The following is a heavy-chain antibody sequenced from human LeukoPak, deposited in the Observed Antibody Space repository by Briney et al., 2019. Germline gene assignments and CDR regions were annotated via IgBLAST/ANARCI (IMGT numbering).Heavy chain of an antibody. Sequence: SGTLSLTCTVSGGSISIYYWSWIRQPPGKGLEWIGEINHSGSTNYNPSLKSRVTISVDTSKDQFSLKLSSVTAADTAVYYCARKRTMVRGVVADYWGQGTLVTVSS. CDR3: ARKRTMVRGVVADY. D-gene: IGHD3-10*01. J-gene: IGHJ4*02. V-gene: IGHV4-34*01. CDR2: INHSGST. CDR1: GGSISIYY.